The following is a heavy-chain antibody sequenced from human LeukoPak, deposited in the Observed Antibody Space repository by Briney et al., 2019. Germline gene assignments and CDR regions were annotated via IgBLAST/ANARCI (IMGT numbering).Heavy chain of an antibody. CDR3: ARARTRYSGSYGGAFDI. CDR1: GFTLTDYY. CDR2: ISSSGSTI. J-gene: IGHJ3*02. D-gene: IGHD1-26*01. Sequence: GGSLRLSCAASGFTLTDYYMIWIRQAPGKGLEWVSYISSSGSTIYYADSVKGRFTISRDNAKNSLFLQMNSLRAEDTAVYYCARARTRYSGSYGGAFDIWGQGTMVTVSS. V-gene: IGHV3-11*04.